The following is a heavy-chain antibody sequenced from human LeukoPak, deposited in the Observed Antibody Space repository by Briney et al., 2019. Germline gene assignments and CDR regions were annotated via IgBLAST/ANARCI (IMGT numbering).Heavy chain of an antibody. Sequence: GGSLRLSCAGSRLPFSIAWMTWVRQAPGKGREWVGRIKSRADGGTTDYAAPVKGRFAISRDDSKSMVYLQMNSLRTEDTAVYYCTTPVHYSDSRFDFWGQGTLVTVSS. D-gene: IGHD3-22*01. V-gene: IGHV3-15*01. CDR3: TTPVHYSDSRFDF. CDR2: IKSRADGGTT. J-gene: IGHJ4*02. CDR1: RLPFSIAW.